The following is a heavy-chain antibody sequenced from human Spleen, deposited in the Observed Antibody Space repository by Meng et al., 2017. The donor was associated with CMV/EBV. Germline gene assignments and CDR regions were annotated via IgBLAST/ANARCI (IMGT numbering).Heavy chain of an antibody. V-gene: IGHV3-64*04. CDR2: ISSNGGST. D-gene: IGHD3-3*01. CDR3: AKRGIFGVYIMDV. Sequence: GGSLRLSCAASGSTHCTYAMRWVRQAPGMGLKYVSAISSNGGSTYYADSVKGRFTISRDNSKNTVYLQMNSLRAEDTAVYYCAKRGIFGVYIMDVWGRGTTVTVSS. CDR1: GSTHCTYA. J-gene: IGHJ6*02.